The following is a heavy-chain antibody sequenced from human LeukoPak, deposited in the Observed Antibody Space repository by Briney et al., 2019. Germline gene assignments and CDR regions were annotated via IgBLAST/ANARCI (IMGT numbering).Heavy chain of an antibody. Sequence: GGSLRLSCPAAGFTSSHYGMHWVRQAPGKGLEWVAFILYDGSNKYYADSVKGRFTISRDNSKNTLDLQMNSLRAEDTAVYYCAKKGFCNSGSCYGLFDYWGQGTLVTVSS. V-gene: IGHV3-30*02. CDR3: AKKGFCNSGSCYGLFDY. CDR2: ILYDGSNK. CDR1: GFTSSHYG. D-gene: IGHD2-2*01. J-gene: IGHJ4*02.